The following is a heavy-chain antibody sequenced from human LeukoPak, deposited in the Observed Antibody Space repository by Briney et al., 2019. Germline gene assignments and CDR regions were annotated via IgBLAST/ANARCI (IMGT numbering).Heavy chain of an antibody. CDR1: GFTVSSNY. CDR2: IYSGGST. CDR3: ATWNSDWEFAY. D-gene: IGHD1/OR15-1a*01. V-gene: IGHV3-66*01. Sequence: GGSLRLSCAASGFTVSSNYMSWVRQAPGKGLEWVSVIYSGGSTYYADSVKGRFTISRDNSKNTLYLQMSSLRAEDTAVYYCATWNSDWEFAYWGQGTLVSVSS. J-gene: IGHJ4*02.